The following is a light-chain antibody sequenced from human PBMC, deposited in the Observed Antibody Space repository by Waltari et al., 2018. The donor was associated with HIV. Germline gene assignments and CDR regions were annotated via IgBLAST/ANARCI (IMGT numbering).Light chain of an antibody. CDR3: QSYDSRLTVWV. CDR2: YNK. Sequence: QSVLTQPPSVSAAPGQKVTISCSGSSSNIGNNYLSWYQQLPGTAPKLLIYYNKKRPSGIPDRFSGSKSGTSATLAITGLQAEDEADYYCQSYDSRLTVWVFGGGTKVTVL. CDR1: SSNIGNNY. V-gene: IGLV1-51*01. J-gene: IGLJ3*02.